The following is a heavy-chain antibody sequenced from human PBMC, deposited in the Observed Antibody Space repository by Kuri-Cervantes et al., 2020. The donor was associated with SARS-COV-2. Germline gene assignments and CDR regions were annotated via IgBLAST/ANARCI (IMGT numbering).Heavy chain of an antibody. J-gene: IGHJ6*02. CDR1: GYTFTSYY. Sequence: ASVKVSCKASGYTFTSYYIHWVRQAPGQGLEWMGRINPNSGGTNYAQKFQGRVTMTRDTSISTAYMELSRLRSDDTAVYYCAREDTAMVTDYYYGMDVWGQGTTVTVSS. V-gene: IGHV1-2*06. CDR2: INPNSGGT. D-gene: IGHD5-18*01. CDR3: AREDTAMVTDYYYGMDV.